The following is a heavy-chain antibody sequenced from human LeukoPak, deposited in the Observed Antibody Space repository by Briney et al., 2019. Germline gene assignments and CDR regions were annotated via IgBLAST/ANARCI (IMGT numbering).Heavy chain of an antibody. CDR2: ISYDGSNK. J-gene: IGHJ6*04. D-gene: IGHD3-10*02. CDR3: AELGITMIGGV. V-gene: IGHV3-30*04. CDR1: GFTFSSYA. Sequence: GGSLRLSCAASGFTFSSYAMHWVRQAPGKGLEWVAVISYDGSNKYYADSVKGRFTISRDNSKNTLYLQMNSLRAEDTAVYYCAELGITMIGGVWGKGTAVTISS.